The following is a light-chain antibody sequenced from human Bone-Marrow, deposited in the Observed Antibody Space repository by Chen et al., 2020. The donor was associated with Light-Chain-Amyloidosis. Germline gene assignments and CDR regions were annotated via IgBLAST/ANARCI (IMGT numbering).Light chain of an antibody. J-gene: IGLJ3*02. CDR3: QVWDRSSDRPV. CDR1: NIGSTS. Sequence: SYVLTQPSSVSVAPGQTATIACGGNNIGSTSVHWYQQTPGQAPLLVVYDDSDRPSGIPERLSGSNSGNTATLTISRVEAVDEADYYCQVWDRSSDRPVVGGGTKLTVL. V-gene: IGLV3-21*02. CDR2: DDS.